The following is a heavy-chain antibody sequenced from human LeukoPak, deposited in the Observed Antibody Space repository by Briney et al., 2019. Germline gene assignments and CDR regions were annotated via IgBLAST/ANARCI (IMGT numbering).Heavy chain of an antibody. D-gene: IGHD4-11*01. CDR2: SIPIFGSV. CDR3: ARSAHYSSAFDL. J-gene: IGHJ4*02. Sequence: SVKVSCKASGGTFSSYAINWVRQAPGQGLEWMGESIPIFGSVKFAQKFQGRVTITADESTSTVYMELNSLRAEDTAVYYCARSAHYSSAFDLWGQGTLVTVSS. V-gene: IGHV1-69*13. CDR1: GGTFSSYA.